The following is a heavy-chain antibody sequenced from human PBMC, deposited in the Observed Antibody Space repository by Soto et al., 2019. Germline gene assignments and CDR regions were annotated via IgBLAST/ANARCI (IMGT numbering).Heavy chain of an antibody. Sequence: SETLSLTCAVYGGSFSGYYWSWIRQPPGKGLEWIGEINHSGSTNYNPSLKSRVTISVDTSKNQFSLKLSSVTAADTAVYYCARGRGGFFHPPRRPVDYWGQGTLVTVSS. V-gene: IGHV4-34*01. CDR3: ARGRGGFFHPPRRPVDY. CDR1: GGSFSGYY. D-gene: IGHD3-10*01. J-gene: IGHJ4*02. CDR2: INHSGST.